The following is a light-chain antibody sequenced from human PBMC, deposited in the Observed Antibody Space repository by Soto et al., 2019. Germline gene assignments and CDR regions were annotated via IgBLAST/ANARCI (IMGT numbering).Light chain of an antibody. V-gene: IGKV3-15*01. CDR1: QSVSTN. Sequence: EIVVTQSPATLSVSPGERATLSCRASQSVSTNVAWYQQKPGQAPRLLIYGPSTRASGIPARFSGSGSGREFILTISSVQTEDFAVYYCHQYNDWPPAFGQGTKVEIK. CDR3: HQYNDWPPA. J-gene: IGKJ1*01. CDR2: GPS.